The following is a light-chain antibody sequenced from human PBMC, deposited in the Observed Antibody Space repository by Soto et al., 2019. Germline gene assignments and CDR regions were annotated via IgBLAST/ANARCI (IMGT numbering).Light chain of an antibody. CDR1: QSISRY. V-gene: IGKV1-39*01. Sequence: DIQMTQSPSSLSASVGDRVTITCRASQSISRYLNWYQQKPGKAPHLLIYGTSSLHSGVPSRFSGSGSGTDFTLTISSLQPEDFATYYCQQNYSSPPIFTFGPGTKVDIK. CDR3: QQNYSSPPIFT. CDR2: GTS. J-gene: IGKJ3*01.